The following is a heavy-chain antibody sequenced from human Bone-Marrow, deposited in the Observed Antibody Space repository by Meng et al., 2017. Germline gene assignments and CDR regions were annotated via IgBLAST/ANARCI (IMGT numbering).Heavy chain of an antibody. CDR3: ARGPTTMAHDFDY. CDR1: GGSFSDYY. Sequence: QVQRQQWGGGLLKSSETLSLTCVVSGGSFSDYYWSWIRQPPGKGLEWIGEINHSGSTNYNPSLESRATISVDTSQNNLSLKLSSVTAADSAVYYCARGPTTMAHDFDYWGQGTLVTVAS. J-gene: IGHJ4*02. D-gene: IGHD4-11*01. CDR2: INHSGST. V-gene: IGHV4-34*01.